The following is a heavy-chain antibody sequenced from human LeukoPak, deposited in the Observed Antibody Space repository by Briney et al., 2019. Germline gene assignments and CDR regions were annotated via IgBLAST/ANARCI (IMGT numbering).Heavy chain of an antibody. CDR2: ISYDGSNK. Sequence: GRSLRLSCEASGFTFSSYGMHWVRQAPGKGLEWVAVISYDGSNKYYADSVKGRFTISRDNSKNTLYLQMNSLRAEDTAVYYCARDPVGATRPAGYYFDYWGQGTLVTVSS. D-gene: IGHD1-26*01. CDR3: ARDPVGATRPAGYYFDY. J-gene: IGHJ4*02. CDR1: GFTFSSYG. V-gene: IGHV3-30*03.